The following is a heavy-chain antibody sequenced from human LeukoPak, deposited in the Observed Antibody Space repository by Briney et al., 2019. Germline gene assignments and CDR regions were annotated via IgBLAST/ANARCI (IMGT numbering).Heavy chain of an antibody. J-gene: IGHJ4*02. CDR3: ARHERESSGWKYFDY. D-gene: IGHD6-19*01. V-gene: IGHV4-59*08. CDR1: GGSISSYY. Sequence: PSETLSLTCTVSGGSISSYYWSWIRQPPGKGLEWIGYIYYSGSINYNPSLKSRVTISVDTSKNQFSLKLSSVTAADTAVYYCARHERESSGWKYFDYWGQGTLVTVSS. CDR2: IYYSGSI.